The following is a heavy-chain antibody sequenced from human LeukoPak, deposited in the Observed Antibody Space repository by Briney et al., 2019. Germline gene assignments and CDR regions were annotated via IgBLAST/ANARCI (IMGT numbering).Heavy chain of an antibody. J-gene: IGHJ5*02. V-gene: IGHV3-7*04. D-gene: IGHD3-10*01. CDR3: VRASHPGGWFDP. CDR1: GFTFTRYW. CDR2: IKQDGSEK. Sequence: PGGSLRLSCAASGFTFTRYWMSWVRQAPGKGLEWVANIKQDGSEKYYVESVKGRFTISRDNARTSLYLQMNSLTAEDTAVYYCVRASHPGGWFDPWGQGTLVTVSS.